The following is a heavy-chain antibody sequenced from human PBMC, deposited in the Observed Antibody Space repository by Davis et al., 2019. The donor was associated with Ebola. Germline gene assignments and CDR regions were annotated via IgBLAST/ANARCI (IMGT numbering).Heavy chain of an antibody. Sequence: GESLKISCIMSGLSFSGNRLSWVRQAPGKGLDWVSAISGSGGSTYYADSVKGRFTISRDNSKNTLHLQMNSLRVEDTAVYFCAREPTGNYYYFNGMDVWGKGTTVTVSS. D-gene: IGHD4-11*01. V-gene: IGHV3-23*01. CDR3: AREPTGNYYYFNGMDV. CDR2: ISGSGGST. CDR1: GLSFSGNR. J-gene: IGHJ6*04.